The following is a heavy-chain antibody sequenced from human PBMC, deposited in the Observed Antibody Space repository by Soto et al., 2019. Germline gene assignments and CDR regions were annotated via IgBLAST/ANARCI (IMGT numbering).Heavy chain of an antibody. CDR1: GFTFSDHY. Sequence: PGGSLRLSFAASGFTFSDHYMDWVRQAPGMGLEWVFRRRNKANSYTTEYAASVKCRFTISRDNSKSSLYLQMNRLKTKETSVYYCARLPTQRTNYYGMHXWGQGTTVTVS. J-gene: IGHJ6*02. V-gene: IGHV3-72*01. CDR3: ARLPTQRTNYYGMHX. D-gene: IGHD2-15*01. CDR2: RRNKANSYTT.